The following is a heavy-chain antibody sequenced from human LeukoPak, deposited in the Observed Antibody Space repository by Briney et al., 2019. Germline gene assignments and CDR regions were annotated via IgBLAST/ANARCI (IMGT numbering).Heavy chain of an antibody. CDR1: GFTFGDYA. CDR3: TRVDYDILTGYYSPDY. J-gene: IGHJ4*02. Sequence: GGSLRLSCTASGFTFGDYAMSWVRQAPGKGLEWVGFIRSKAYGGTTEYAASVKGRFTISRDDSKSIAYLQMNSLKTEDTAVYYCTRVDYDILTGYYSPDYWGQGTLVTVSS. V-gene: IGHV3-49*04. D-gene: IGHD3-9*01. CDR2: IRSKAYGGTT.